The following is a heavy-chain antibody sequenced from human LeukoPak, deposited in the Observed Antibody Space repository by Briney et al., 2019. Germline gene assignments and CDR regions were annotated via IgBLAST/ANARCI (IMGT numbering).Heavy chain of an antibody. V-gene: IGHV3-21*04. CDR3: ARAYGSGILLPYFDY. CDR1: GFTFSSYS. Sequence: GGSLRLSCAASGFTFSSYSMNWVRQAPGKGLEWVSSISSSSSYIYYADSVKGRFTISRDNAKNSLYLQMNSLRAEDTAVYYCARAYGSGILLPYFDYWGQGTLVTVSS. D-gene: IGHD3-10*01. J-gene: IGHJ4*02. CDR2: ISSSSSYI.